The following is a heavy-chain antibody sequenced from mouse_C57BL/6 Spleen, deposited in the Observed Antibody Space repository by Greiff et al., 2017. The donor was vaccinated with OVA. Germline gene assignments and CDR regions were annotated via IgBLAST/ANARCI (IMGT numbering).Heavy chain of an antibody. J-gene: IGHJ2*01. CDR1: GFTFSDYG. D-gene: IGHD2-5*01. Sequence: EVQLKESGGGLVKPGGSLKLSCAASGFTFSDYGMHWVRQAPEKGLEWVAYISSGSSTIYYADTVKGRFTISRDNAKNTLFLQMTSLRSEDTAMYYCARNSNYDYFDYWGQGTTLTVSS. CDR2: ISSGSSTI. V-gene: IGHV5-17*01. CDR3: ARNSNYDYFDY.